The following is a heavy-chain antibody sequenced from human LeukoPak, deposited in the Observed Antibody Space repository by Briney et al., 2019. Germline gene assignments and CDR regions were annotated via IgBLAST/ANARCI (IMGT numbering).Heavy chain of an antibody. CDR3: ARFPYYDSSGYYHSRAFDI. J-gene: IGHJ3*02. Sequence: SVTVSCKVSGYTLTELSMHWVRQAPGQGLEWMGGIIPIFGTANYAQKFQGRVTITADESTSTAYMELSSLRSEDTAVYYCARFPYYDSSGYYHSRAFDIWGQGTMVTVSS. CDR2: IIPIFGTA. CDR1: GYTLTELS. D-gene: IGHD3-22*01. V-gene: IGHV1-69*13.